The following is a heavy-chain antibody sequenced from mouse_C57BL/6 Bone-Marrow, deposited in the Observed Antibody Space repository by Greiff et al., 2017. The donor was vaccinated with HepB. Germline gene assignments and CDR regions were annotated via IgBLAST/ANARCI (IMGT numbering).Heavy chain of an antibody. CDR1: GYSITSGYY. CDR3: ARERGYVWYFDV. D-gene: IGHD2-2*01. J-gene: IGHJ1*03. V-gene: IGHV3-6*01. CDR2: ISYDGSN. Sequence: EVQLQESGPGLVKPSQSLSLTCSVTGYSITSGYYWNWIRQFPGNKLEWMGYISYDGSNNYNPSLKNRISITRDTSKNQFFLKLNSVTTEDTATYYCARERGYVWYFDVWGTGTTVTVSS.